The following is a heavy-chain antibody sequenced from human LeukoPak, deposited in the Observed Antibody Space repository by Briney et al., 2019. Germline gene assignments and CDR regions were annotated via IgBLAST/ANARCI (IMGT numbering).Heavy chain of an antibody. CDR1: GFTFSSYS. J-gene: IGHJ4*02. CDR3: AREPFWSGYYSNLHFDY. Sequence: GGSLRLSCAASGFTFSSYSVNWVRQAPGKGLEWVSSISSSGNYIEYADSVKGRFTISRDNAKNSLYLQMNSLRAEDTAVYYCAREPFWSGYYSNLHFDYWGQGTLVTVSS. V-gene: IGHV3-21*01. CDR2: ISSSGNYI. D-gene: IGHD3-3*01.